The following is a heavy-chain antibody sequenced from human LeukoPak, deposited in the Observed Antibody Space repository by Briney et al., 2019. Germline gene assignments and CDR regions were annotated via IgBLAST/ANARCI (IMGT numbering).Heavy chain of an antibody. CDR2: ISGSGGSI. J-gene: IGHJ4*02. CDR1: GFTFSSYA. V-gene: IGHV3-23*01. Sequence: GGSLRLSCAASGFTFSSYAMSWVRQAPGKGLEWVSAISGSGGSIYYADSVKGRFTISRDNSKNTLYLQMNSLRAEDTAVYYCAREESVGYYDFWSGYWEFWGQGTLVTVSS. CDR3: AREESVGYYDFWSGYWEF. D-gene: IGHD3-3*01.